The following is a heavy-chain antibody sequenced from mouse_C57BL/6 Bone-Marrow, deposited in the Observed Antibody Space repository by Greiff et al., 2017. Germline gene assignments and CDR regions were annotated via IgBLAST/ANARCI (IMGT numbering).Heavy chain of an antibody. CDR2: IYPRDGST. CDR1: GYTFTDHT. V-gene: IGHV1-78*01. CDR3: ARSRYSNYPAWFAY. D-gene: IGHD2-5*01. J-gene: IGHJ3*01. Sequence: VQLQESDAELVKPGASVKISCKVSGYTFTDHTIHWMKQRPEQGLEWIGYIYPRDGSTKYNEKFKGKATLTADKASSTAYMQVNSLTSEDSAVSFCARSRYSNYPAWFAYWGQGTLVTVSA.